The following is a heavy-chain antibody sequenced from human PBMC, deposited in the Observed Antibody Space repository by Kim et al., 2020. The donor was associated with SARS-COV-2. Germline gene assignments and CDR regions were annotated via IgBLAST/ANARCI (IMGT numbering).Heavy chain of an antibody. J-gene: IGHJ4*02. V-gene: IGHV3-33*01. D-gene: IGHD6-19*01. CDR3: ARDRYSSGWYYFDY. Sequence: ADSVKGRFTISRDNSKNTLYLQMNSLRAEDTAVYYCARDRYSSGWYYFDYWGQGTLVTVSS.